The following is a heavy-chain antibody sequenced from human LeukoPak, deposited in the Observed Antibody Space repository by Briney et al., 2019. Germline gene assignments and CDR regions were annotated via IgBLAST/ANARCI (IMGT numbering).Heavy chain of an antibody. V-gene: IGHV4-59*01. J-gene: IGHJ6*02. CDR2: IYYSGST. CDR3: ARGASIPDYHYGMDV. Sequence: PSETLSLTCTVSGGSISSYYWSWIRQPPGKGLEWIGYIYYSGSTNYNPSLKSRVTISVDTSKNQFSLKLSSVTAADTAVYYCARGASIPDYHYGMDVWGQGTTVTVSS. CDR1: GGSISSYY. D-gene: IGHD2-21*01.